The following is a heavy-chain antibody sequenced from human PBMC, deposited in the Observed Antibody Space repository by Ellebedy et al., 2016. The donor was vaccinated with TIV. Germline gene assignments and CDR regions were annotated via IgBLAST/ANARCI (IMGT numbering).Heavy chain of an antibody. D-gene: IGHD4-23*01. CDR1: GYTFTTSG. CDR3: ARVPLPGKADY. CDR2: ISTNNAKT. Sequence: ASVKVSXXASGYTFTTSGITWVRQAPGQGLEWMGWISTNNAKTIYAQNLQGRVTMTTDTSTSTAYMELRSLKSDDTAVCYCARVPLPGKADYWGQGTLVTVSS. J-gene: IGHJ4*02. V-gene: IGHV1-18*01.